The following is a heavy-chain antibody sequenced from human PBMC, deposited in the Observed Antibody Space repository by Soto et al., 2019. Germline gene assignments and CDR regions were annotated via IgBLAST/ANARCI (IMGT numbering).Heavy chain of an antibody. J-gene: IGHJ6*02. V-gene: IGHV1-69*01. CDR3: ATGGHNDGYNFYHGMDV. CDR2: VIPLFDTA. CDR1: GGIFTNNA. D-gene: IGHD5-18*01. Sequence: QVQVVQSGAEVKKPGSSVKVSCKVSGGIFTNNAISWVRQAPGQGLEWLGGVIPLFDTAYYAQIFRGRLRISADGAMTTAYMELSRLTSADTAVYFCATGGHNDGYNFYHGMDVWGQGTTVTVS.